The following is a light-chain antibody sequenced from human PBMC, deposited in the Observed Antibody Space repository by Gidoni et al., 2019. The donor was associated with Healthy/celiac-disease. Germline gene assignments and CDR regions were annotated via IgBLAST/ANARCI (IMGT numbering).Light chain of an antibody. CDR1: SSDVGGYNY. V-gene: IGLV2-8*01. J-gene: IGLJ3*02. CDR2: EVS. Sequence: QSALTQPPSASGSPGPSVTIPCTGTSSDVGGYNYVSWYQQHPGKAPKLMIYEVSKRPSGVPDRFSGSKSGNTASLTVSGLQAEDEADYYCSSYAGSNNLGVFGGGTKLTVL. CDR3: SSYAGSNNLGV.